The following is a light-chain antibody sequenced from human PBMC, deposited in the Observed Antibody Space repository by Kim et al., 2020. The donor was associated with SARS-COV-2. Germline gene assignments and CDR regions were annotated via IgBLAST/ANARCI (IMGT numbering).Light chain of an antibody. CDR2: ASS. CDR1: QGVGSY. V-gene: IGKV1-8*01. J-gene: IGKJ2*01. CDR3: QQYYTSPHT. Sequence: SASTGDRVTITCRASQGVGSYLAWYQQKSGQVPKLLIYASSTLHTGVPSRFSGSGSGTDFTLTLDCLQSEDFASYYCQQYYTSPHTFGQGTKLEI.